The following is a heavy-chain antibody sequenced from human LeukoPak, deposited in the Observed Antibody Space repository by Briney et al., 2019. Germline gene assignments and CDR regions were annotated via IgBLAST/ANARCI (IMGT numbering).Heavy chain of an antibody. Sequence: PSETLSLTCTVSGGSISGYYWTWIRQPPGKGLEWIGYIYSSGSTKYNPSLKSPITISVDTSKNQLSLKLSSVTAADTAVYYCARKQQWFDPWGQGTLVTVSS. D-gene: IGHD6-13*01. CDR2: IYSSGST. CDR1: GGSISGYY. CDR3: ARKQQWFDP. J-gene: IGHJ5*02. V-gene: IGHV4-59*12.